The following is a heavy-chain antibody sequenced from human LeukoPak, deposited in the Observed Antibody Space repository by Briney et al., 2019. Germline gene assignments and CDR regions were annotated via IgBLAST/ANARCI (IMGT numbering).Heavy chain of an antibody. CDR2: IDHSGST. Sequence: SETLSLTCAVYGGSFSGYYWSWIRQPPGKGLEWIGEIDHSGSTNYNPSLKSRVTISVDTSKNQFSLKLSSVAAADTAVYYCARGPDFWSGYYNYYYYYMDVWGKGTTVTVSS. CDR3: ARGPDFWSGYYNYYYYYMDV. D-gene: IGHD3-3*01. V-gene: IGHV4-34*01. J-gene: IGHJ6*03. CDR1: GGSFSGYY.